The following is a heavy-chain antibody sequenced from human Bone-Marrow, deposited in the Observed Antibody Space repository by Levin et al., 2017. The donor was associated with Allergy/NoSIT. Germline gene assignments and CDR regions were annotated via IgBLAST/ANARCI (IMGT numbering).Heavy chain of an antibody. J-gene: IGHJ3*02. CDR2: IWYDGSNK. V-gene: IGHV3-33*01. D-gene: IGHD3-10*01. CDR1: GFTFSSYG. Sequence: GGSLRLSCAASGFTFSSYGMHWVRQAPGKGLEWVAVIWYDGSNKYYADSVKGRFTISRDNSKNTLYLQMNSLRAEDTAVYYCARDGGRITRAFDIWGQGTMVTVSS. CDR3: ARDGGRITRAFDI.